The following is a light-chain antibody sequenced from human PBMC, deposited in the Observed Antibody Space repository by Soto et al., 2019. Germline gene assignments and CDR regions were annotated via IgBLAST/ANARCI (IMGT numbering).Light chain of an antibody. CDR2: DVT. CDR3: SSYTSASIWV. Sequence: QSALTQPASVSGSPGQSITISCSGASTNVGGYNYVSWYQQHPGRVPKLIIYDVTSRPSGVSNRFSGSKSGNTASLTISGLQAEDEADYFCSSYTSASIWVFGGGTKVTVL. J-gene: IGLJ3*02. V-gene: IGLV2-14*03. CDR1: STNVGGYNY.